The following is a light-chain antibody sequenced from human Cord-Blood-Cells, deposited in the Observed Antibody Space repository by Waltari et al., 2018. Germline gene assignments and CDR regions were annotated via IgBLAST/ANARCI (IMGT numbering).Light chain of an antibody. Sequence: QSALTQPRSVSGSPGQSVTISCTGTSSEVGGFIYVSWYQQHPGKAPKLMIYDVSKRPSGVPDRFSGSKSGNTASLTISGLQAEDEADYYCCSYAGSYVVFGGGTKLTVL. CDR3: CSYAGSYVV. V-gene: IGLV2-11*01. CDR2: DVS. J-gene: IGLJ2*01. CDR1: SSEVGGFIY.